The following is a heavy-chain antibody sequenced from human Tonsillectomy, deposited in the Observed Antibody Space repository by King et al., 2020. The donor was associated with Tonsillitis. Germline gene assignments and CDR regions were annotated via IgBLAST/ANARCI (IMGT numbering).Heavy chain of an antibody. CDR1: GYTFTNYD. CDR3: ARSEGLTGEDF. CDR2: MNPNSGQT. D-gene: IGHD7-27*01. V-gene: IGHV1-8*02. Sequence: VQLVESGAEVKKPGASVKVSCKASGYTFTNYDINWVRQATGQGLEWMGWMNPNSGQTGYEQKFQGRVTMTRNTSISTAYMELSSLRSDDTAVYYCARSEGLTGEDFWGQGTLVTVSS. J-gene: IGHJ4*02.